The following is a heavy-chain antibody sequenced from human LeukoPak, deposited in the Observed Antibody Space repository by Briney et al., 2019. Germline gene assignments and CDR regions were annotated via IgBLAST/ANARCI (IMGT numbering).Heavy chain of an antibody. CDR3: AKTSGSYADY. Sequence: PSETLSLTCTVSGGSISSRNYYWGWIRQPPGEGLEWIGKISDSGNTYYSPSLRSRVTISIDTSKNQFSLKLSSVTATDTAVYYCAKTSGSYADYWGQGTLVTVSS. CDR2: ISDSGNT. J-gene: IGHJ4*02. V-gene: IGHV4-39*01. CDR1: GGSISSRNYY. D-gene: IGHD1-26*01.